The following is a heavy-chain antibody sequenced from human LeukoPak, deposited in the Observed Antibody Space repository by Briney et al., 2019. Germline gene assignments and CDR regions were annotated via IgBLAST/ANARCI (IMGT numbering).Heavy chain of an antibody. CDR3: ARDPIFSDTSGYYFDY. V-gene: IGHV3-74*01. J-gene: IGHJ4*02. Sequence: GGSLRLSCAASGFTFTSYWMHWVRQAPGKGLVWVSRINGDGTIATYADSVKGRFTLSRDNAKNSLYLQMNSLRAEDTAVYYCARDPIFSDTSGYYFDYWGQGTLVTVAS. CDR2: INGDGTIA. CDR1: GFTFTSYW. D-gene: IGHD3-9*01.